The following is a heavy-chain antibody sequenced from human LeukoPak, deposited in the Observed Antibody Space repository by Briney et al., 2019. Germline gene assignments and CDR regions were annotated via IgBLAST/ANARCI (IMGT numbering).Heavy chain of an antibody. CDR1: GFTFSSYG. J-gene: IGHJ4*02. D-gene: IGHD3/OR15-3a*01. CDR3: ARDLDIGSFDY. V-gene: IGHV3-30*19. CDR2: ISYDGSNK. Sequence: GGSLRLSCAASGFTFSSYGMHWVRQAPGKGLEWVAVISYDGSNKYYADSVKGRFTISRDNSKNTLYLQMNSLRAEDTAVYYCARDLDIGSFDYWGQGTLVTVSS.